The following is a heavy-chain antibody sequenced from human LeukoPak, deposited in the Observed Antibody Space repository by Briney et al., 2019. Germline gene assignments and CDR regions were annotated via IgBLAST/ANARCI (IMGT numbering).Heavy chain of an antibody. CDR2: ISWNSGSI. Sequence: PGGSLRLSCAASGFTFDDYAMHWVRHAPGKGLEWVSGISWNSGSIGYADSVKGRFTISRDNAKNSLYLQMNSLRAEDTALYYCAKVRSQSGAFDIWGQGTMVTVSS. CDR1: GFTFDDYA. V-gene: IGHV3-9*01. J-gene: IGHJ3*02. D-gene: IGHD1-14*01. CDR3: AKVRSQSGAFDI.